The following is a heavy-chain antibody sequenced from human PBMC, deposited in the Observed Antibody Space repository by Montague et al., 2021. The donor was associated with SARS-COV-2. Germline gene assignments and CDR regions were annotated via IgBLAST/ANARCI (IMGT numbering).Heavy chain of an antibody. J-gene: IGHJ5*02. V-gene: IGHV4-61*09. Sequence: TLSLTCTVSGGSVSSRSHFWSWNPQPAGKGLEWIGHIYATGSAKYNPSLESRVTISVDTSNNQFSLRPNSVTAADAAVYYCTRVVVVVPASPAPTLFDPWGQGILVTVSS. CDR3: TRVVVVVPASPAPTLFDP. CDR1: GGSVSSRSHF. D-gene: IGHD2-15*01. CDR2: IYATGSA.